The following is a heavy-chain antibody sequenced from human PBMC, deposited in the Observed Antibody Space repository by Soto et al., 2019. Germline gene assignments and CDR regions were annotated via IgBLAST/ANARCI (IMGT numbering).Heavy chain of an antibody. Sequence: QVQLVQSGAEVKKPGSSVKVSCKASGGTFSSYAISWVRQAPGQGLEWRGGISHIFGTANYAQKFQGRVTITEDEATSTAYMELSRLRSEDTAVYYCARARDTARVRAGYWYFDLWGRGTLVTVSS. D-gene: IGHD5-18*01. CDR1: GGTFSSYA. V-gene: IGHV1-69*01. CDR3: ARARDTARVRAGYWYFDL. J-gene: IGHJ2*01. CDR2: ISHIFGTA.